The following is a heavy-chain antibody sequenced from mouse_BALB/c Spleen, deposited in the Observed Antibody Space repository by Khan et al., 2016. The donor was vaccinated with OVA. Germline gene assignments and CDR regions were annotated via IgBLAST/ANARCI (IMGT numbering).Heavy chain of an antibody. D-gene: IGHD1-1*01. J-gene: IGHJ3*01. CDR2: ISSGGSYT. CDR1: GFTFRNYA. CDR3: ARELFTTLVAIPFAY. V-gene: IGHV5-9-3*01. Sequence: EVQVVESGGDLVKPGGSLKLSCAASGFTFRNYAMSWVRQSPEKRLEWVATISSGGSYTYYPDRVQGRFTISRDNTKNTLFLQMSSLRSEDTAIFYCARELFTTLVAIPFAYWGQGTLVTVSA.